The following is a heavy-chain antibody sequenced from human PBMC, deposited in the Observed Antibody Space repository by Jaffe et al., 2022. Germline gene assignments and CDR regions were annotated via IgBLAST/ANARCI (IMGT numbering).Heavy chain of an antibody. CDR1: GGSVSSGSYY. Sequence: QVQLQESGPGLVKPSETLSLTCTVSGGSVSSGSYYWSWIRQPPGKGLEWIGYIYYSGSTNYNPSLKSRVTISVDTSKNQFSLKLSSVTAADTAVYYCAREHLGSYFDYWGQGTLVTVSS. V-gene: IGHV4-61*01. D-gene: IGHD3-10*01. CDR2: IYYSGST. J-gene: IGHJ4*02. CDR3: AREHLGSYFDY.